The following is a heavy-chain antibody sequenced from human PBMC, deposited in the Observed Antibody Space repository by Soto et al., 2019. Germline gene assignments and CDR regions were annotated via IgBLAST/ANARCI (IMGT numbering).Heavy chain of an antibody. V-gene: IGHV1-18*04. D-gene: IGHD4-4*01. Sequence: ASVKVSGKASGYTFSTYGLSWVRQAPGQGLGLRGWISPFNGNTNFPQQFQGRVTLTTDTSTRTAYMELRSLTSDDTALYYCARGAWDYSNTWDEFWGQGTLVTISS. CDR3: ARGAWDYSNTWDEF. CDR2: ISPFNGNT. J-gene: IGHJ4*02. CDR1: GYTFSTYG.